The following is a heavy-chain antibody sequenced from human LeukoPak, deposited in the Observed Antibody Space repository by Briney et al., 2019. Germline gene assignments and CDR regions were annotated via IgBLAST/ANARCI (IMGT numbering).Heavy chain of an antibody. J-gene: IGHJ4*02. V-gene: IGHV4-34*01. CDR3: AISTYYYDNSGYYSTDY. CDR2: INHSGST. D-gene: IGHD3-22*01. Sequence: SETLSLTCAVYGGSFSGYYWSWIRQPPGKGLEWIGEINHSGSTNYNPSLKSRVIISGDTSKNQFSLKLSSVTAADTAVYYCAISTYYYDNSGYYSTDYWGQGTLVTVSS. CDR1: GGSFSGYY.